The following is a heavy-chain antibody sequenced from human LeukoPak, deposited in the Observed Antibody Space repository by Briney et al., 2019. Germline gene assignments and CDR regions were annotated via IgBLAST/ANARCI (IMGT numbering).Heavy chain of an antibody. D-gene: IGHD2-2*01. Sequence: ETLALTFTFSGGSIGSYYLSWNRQPPGKGLEGFGDIYYDGNTNYNPPLKSRVSISVDTSRNQFSLRLTSVTAADTAVYYCARDGSFPGSPNNWLDPWGQGTLVTVSS. CDR1: GGSIGSYY. CDR2: IYYDGNT. V-gene: IGHV4-59*01. J-gene: IGHJ5*02. CDR3: ARDGSFPGSPNNWLDP.